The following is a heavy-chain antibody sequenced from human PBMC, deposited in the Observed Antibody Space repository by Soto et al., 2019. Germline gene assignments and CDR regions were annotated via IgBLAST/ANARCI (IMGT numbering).Heavy chain of an antibody. CDR1: GGSISSYY. CDR3: ARELGGGGNWFDP. J-gene: IGHJ5*02. CDR2: IYYSGST. Sequence: RSLTCTVSGGSISSYYWSWIRQPPGKGLEWIGYIYYSGSTNYNPSLKSRVTISVDTSKNQFSLKLSSVTAADTAVYYCARELGGGGNWFDPWGQGTLVTVYS. V-gene: IGHV4-59*01. D-gene: IGHD3-10*01.